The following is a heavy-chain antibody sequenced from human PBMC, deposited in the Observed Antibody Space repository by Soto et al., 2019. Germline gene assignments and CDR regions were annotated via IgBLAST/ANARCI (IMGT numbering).Heavy chain of an antibody. CDR3: ARDGVGATVYFGYLDY. CDR1: GGSISSYY. D-gene: IGHD1-26*01. J-gene: IGHJ4*02. CDR2: IYYSGST. Sequence: AETLSLTCTVSGGSISSYYWSWIRQPPGKGLEWIGYIYYSGSTNYNPALKSRVTISVDTSKNQFSLKLSSVTAADTAVYYCARDGVGATVYFGYLDYWGQGALVTVSS. V-gene: IGHV4-59*01.